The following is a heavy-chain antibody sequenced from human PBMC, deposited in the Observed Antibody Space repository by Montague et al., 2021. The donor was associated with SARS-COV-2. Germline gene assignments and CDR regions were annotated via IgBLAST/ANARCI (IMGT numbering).Heavy chain of an antibody. CDR3: VGTLALRRGWFDP. Sequence: TLSLTCTVSGGSISSGDYYWSWIRRPPGKGLEWIGYIYYSGSTYYNPSLKSRVTMSVDTSKNQFSLKLSSVTAADTAVYYCVGTLALRRGWFDPWGQGTLVTVSS. CDR1: GGSISSGDYY. V-gene: IGHV4-30-4*01. D-gene: IGHD1-7*01. CDR2: IYYSGST. J-gene: IGHJ5*02.